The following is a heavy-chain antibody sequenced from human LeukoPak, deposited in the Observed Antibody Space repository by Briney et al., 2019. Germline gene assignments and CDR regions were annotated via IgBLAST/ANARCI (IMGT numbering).Heavy chain of an antibody. CDR1: GGSISSGSYY. Sequence: PSETLSLTCTVSGGSISSGSYYWSWIRQPTGKGLEWIGRIYTSGSTNYNPSLKSRVTISVDTSKNQFSLKLSSVTAADTAVYYCARDLSGSYYYYYYMDVWGKGTTVTVSS. CDR2: IYTSGST. J-gene: IGHJ6*03. D-gene: IGHD1-26*01. V-gene: IGHV4-61*02. CDR3: ARDLSGSYYYYYYMDV.